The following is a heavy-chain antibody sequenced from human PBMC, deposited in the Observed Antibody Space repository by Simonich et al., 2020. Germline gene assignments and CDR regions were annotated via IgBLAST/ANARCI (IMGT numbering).Heavy chain of an antibody. CDR2: ISGSVGST. D-gene: IGHD3-22*01. J-gene: IGHJ3*02. V-gene: IGHV3-23*01. Sequence: GGGLVQPGGSLRLSCAASGFTFLRYAMSWFLQAPGWGWVWVSDISGSVGSTYYADSVQGQITISRDTSKNTLYLQMNSLRAEDTAVYYCAKDLGGRITMIVVVIDAFDIWGQGTMVTVSS. CDR3: AKDLGGRITMIVVVIDAFDI. CDR1: GFTFLRYA.